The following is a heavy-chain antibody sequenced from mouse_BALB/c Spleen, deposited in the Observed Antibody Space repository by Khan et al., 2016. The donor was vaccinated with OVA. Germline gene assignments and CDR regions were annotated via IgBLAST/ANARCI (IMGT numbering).Heavy chain of an antibody. CDR1: GFSLTNYG. D-gene: IGHD2-10*01. CDR3: ARQPYYHYNIMNY. Sequence: VQLQESGPGLVAPSQSLSITCTISGFSLTNYGVHWVRQPPGKGLEWLVVIWSDGSTTYNSALKSRLTISKENSESQVFLKMNTLQTDDTAVYFCARQPYYHYNIMNYWGQGTSVTVSS. CDR2: IWSDGST. J-gene: IGHJ4*01. V-gene: IGHV2-6-1*01.